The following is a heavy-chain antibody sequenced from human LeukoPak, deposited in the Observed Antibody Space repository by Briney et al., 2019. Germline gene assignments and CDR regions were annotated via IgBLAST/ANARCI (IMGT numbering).Heavy chain of an antibody. CDR2: IIPIFGTA. Sequence: SVTVSCKASGGTFSSYAISWVRQAPGQGPEWMGGIIPIFGTANYAQKFQGRVTITADESTSTAYMELSSLRSEDTAVYYCARDSSSGYYFFDYWGQGTLVTVSS. D-gene: IGHD3-22*01. CDR1: GGTFSSYA. V-gene: IGHV1-69*01. J-gene: IGHJ4*02. CDR3: ARDSSSGYYFFDY.